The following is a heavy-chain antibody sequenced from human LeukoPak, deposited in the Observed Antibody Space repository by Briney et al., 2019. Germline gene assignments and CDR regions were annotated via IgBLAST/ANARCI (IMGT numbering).Heavy chain of an antibody. D-gene: IGHD1-26*01. Sequence: SETLSLTCTVSGGSISSSSYYWGWIRQPPGKGLEWIGSIYYSGSTHYNPSLKSRVTISVDTSKNQFSLELSSVTAADTALYYCARLEYSESYFDCWGQGTLVTVSS. J-gene: IGHJ4*02. CDR1: GGSISSSSYY. CDR2: IYYSGST. CDR3: ARLEYSESYFDC. V-gene: IGHV4-39*07.